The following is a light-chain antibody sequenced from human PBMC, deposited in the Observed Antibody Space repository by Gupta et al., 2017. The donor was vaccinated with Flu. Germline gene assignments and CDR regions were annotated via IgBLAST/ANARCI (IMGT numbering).Light chain of an antibody. CDR2: GSS. CDR3: QSYDISLSGSWV. CDR1: SSNIGAGYD. J-gene: IGLJ3*02. V-gene: IGLV1-40*01. Sequence: QSVLTQPPSVSGAPGQRVTISCTGSSSNIGAGYDVRWYQQLPGAAPNLLIYGSSNRPSGVPDRFSGSKSGTSASLAITGLQAEDEADYYCQSYDISLSGSWVFGGGTKLNV.